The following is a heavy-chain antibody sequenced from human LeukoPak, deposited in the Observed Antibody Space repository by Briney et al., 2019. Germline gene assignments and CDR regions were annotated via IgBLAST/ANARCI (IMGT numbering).Heavy chain of an antibody. J-gene: IGHJ6*03. CDR1: GGSISSYY. V-gene: IGHV4-59*08. Sequence: PSETLSLTCTVSGGSISSYYWSWIRQPPGKGLECIGYIYYNGSTNYNPSLKSRVTISVDTSKNQLSLKMRSATAADTAVYYCARHPGRYNYYYMDVWGKGTTVIVSS. D-gene: IGHD2-15*01. CDR2: IYYNGST. CDR3: ARHPGRYNYYYMDV.